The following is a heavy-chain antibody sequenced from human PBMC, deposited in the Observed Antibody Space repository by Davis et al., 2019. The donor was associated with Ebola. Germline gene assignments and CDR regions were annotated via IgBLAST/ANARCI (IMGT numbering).Heavy chain of an antibody. Sequence: ALVKVSCKASGYTFTSYYMHWVRQAPGQGLEWMGIINPSGGSTSYAQKFQGRVTMTRDTSTSTVYMELSSLRSEDTAVYYCARQDWVSGLLSRKQDYYYYGMDVWGQGTTVTVSS. V-gene: IGHV1-46*03. D-gene: IGHD1-26*01. J-gene: IGHJ6*02. CDR1: GYTFTSYY. CDR3: ARQDWVSGLLSRKQDYYYYGMDV. CDR2: INPSGGST.